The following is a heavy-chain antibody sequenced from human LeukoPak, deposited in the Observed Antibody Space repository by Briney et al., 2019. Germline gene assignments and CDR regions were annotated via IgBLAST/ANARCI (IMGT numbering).Heavy chain of an antibody. CDR1: GFTFSSYS. CDR3: AKGVRGVINYYYYYMDV. Sequence: GGSLRLSCAASGFTFSSYSMNWVRQAPGKGLEWVSSISSSSSYIYYADSVKGRFTISRDNAKNSLYLQMNSLRAEDTAVYYCAKGVRGVINYYYYYMDVWGKGTTVTVSS. D-gene: IGHD3-10*01. CDR2: ISSSSSYI. J-gene: IGHJ6*03. V-gene: IGHV3-21*04.